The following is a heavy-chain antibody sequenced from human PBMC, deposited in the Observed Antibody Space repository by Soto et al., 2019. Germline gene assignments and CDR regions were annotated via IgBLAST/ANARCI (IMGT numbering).Heavy chain of an antibody. CDR2: IYSGGST. D-gene: IGHD6-13*01. J-gene: IGHJ6*02. CDR3: ARDPRDSNGVSV. V-gene: IGHV3-66*01. CDR1: GFTVSSDY. Sequence: PASGFTVSSDYMSWVRQAPGKGLEWVSVIYSGGSTYYGDSVKGRFTISRDNSKNTLYLQMSSLRAEDTAVYYCARDPRDSNGVSVWGQGTTVTVSS.